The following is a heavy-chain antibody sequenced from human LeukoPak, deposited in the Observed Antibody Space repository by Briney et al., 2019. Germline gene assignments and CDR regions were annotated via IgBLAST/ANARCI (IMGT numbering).Heavy chain of an antibody. V-gene: IGHV4-34*01. Sequence: SETQSLTXAVYGGSFSGYYWSWIRQPPGKGLEWIGEINHSGSTNYNPSLKSRVTISVDTSKNQFSLKLSSVTAADTAVYYCARGLRQPRHYYYYMDVWGKGTTVTVSS. D-gene: IGHD1-1*01. CDR3: ARGLRQPRHYYYYMDV. CDR2: INHSGST. CDR1: GGSFSGYY. J-gene: IGHJ6*03.